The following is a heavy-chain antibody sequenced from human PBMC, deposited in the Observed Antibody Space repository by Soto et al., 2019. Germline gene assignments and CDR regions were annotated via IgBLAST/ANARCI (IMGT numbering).Heavy chain of an antibody. CDR2: ISYDGSNK. D-gene: IGHD6-25*01. Sequence: QVQLVESGGGVVQPGRSLRLSCAASGFTFSSYGMHWVRQAPGTGLEWVAVISYDGSNKYYADSVKGRFTSSRDNSKNPLYLQMSSLRAEDTAVDYCAKDRRVAAYYYYGMDVWGQGTTVTVSS. CDR1: GFTFSSYG. J-gene: IGHJ6*02. V-gene: IGHV3-30*18. CDR3: AKDRRVAAYYYYGMDV.